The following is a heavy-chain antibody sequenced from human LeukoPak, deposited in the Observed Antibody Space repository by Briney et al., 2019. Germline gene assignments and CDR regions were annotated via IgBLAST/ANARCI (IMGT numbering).Heavy chain of an antibody. Sequence: PGGSLRLSCAASGFTFSSYAMPWVRQAPGKGLEWVSAISGSGGSTYYADSVKGRFTISRDNSKNTLYLQMNSLRAEDTAVYYCAKGFGGLQVGLFDYWGQGTLVTVSS. CDR2: ISGSGGST. CDR3: AKGFGGLQVGLFDY. V-gene: IGHV3-23*01. D-gene: IGHD3-16*01. CDR1: GFTFSSYA. J-gene: IGHJ4*02.